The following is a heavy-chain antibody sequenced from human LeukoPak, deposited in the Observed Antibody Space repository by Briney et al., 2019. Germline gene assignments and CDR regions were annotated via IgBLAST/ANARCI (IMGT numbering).Heavy chain of an antibody. J-gene: IGHJ5*02. CDR1: GGTFSSYA. D-gene: IGHD2-2*01. V-gene: IGHV1-69*13. CDR2: IIPIFGTA. CDR3: ARDATLSPLTHLAHIVVATSWFDP. Sequence: ASVKVSCKASGGTFSSYAISWVRQAPGQGLEWMGGIIPIFGTANYAQKFQGRVTITADESTSTAYMELSSLRSDDTAVYYCARDATLSPLTHLAHIVVATSWFDPWGQGTLVTVSS.